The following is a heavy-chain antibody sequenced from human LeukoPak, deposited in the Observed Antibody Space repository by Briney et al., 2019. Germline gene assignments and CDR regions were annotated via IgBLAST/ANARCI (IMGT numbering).Heavy chain of an antibody. CDR2: IILISPTA. V-gene: IGHV1-69*05. Sequence: SVKVSCKASGGTLSTHAVSRMRQAPGQGLEWMGGIILISPTANYAQKFQDRVTITMDHYTTYMELSSLRSDDTAVYYCATGRVSDTTLVSWFDTWGQGTLVTVSS. CDR1: GGTLSTHA. J-gene: IGHJ5*02. D-gene: IGHD5-18*01. CDR3: ATGRVSDTTLVSWFDT.